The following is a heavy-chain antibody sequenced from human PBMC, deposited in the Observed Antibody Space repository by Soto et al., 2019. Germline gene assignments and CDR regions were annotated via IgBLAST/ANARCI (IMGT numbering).Heavy chain of an antibody. Sequence: GGSLRLSCAASGFTFSSYWMHWFRQAPGKGLVWVSRINSDGSSTSYADSVKGRFTISRDNAKNTLYLQMNSLRAEDTAVYYCARGLAPYSSSAMGAFDIWGQGTMVTVSS. V-gene: IGHV3-74*01. CDR3: ARGLAPYSSSAMGAFDI. CDR2: INSDGSST. D-gene: IGHD6-6*01. CDR1: GFTFSSYW. J-gene: IGHJ3*02.